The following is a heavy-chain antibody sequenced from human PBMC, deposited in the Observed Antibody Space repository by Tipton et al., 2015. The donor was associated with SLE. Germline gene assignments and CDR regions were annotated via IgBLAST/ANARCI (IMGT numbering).Heavy chain of an antibody. Sequence: QLVQSGAEVKKPGESLKISCKGFGYSFTSYWIGWVRQMPGKGLEWMGIIYPGDSDTRYSPSFQGQVTISVDKSISTAYLQWNSLKASDTAIYYCARPRRHYYDGSGYYYFDYWGQGTLVTVSS. V-gene: IGHV5-51*03. D-gene: IGHD3-22*01. CDR2: IYPGDSDT. CDR1: GYSFTSYW. CDR3: ARPRRHYYDGSGYYYFDY. J-gene: IGHJ4*02.